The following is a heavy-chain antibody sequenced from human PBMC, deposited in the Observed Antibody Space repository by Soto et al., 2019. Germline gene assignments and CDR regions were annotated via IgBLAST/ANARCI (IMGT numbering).Heavy chain of an antibody. CDR2: IYSGGST. D-gene: IGHD2-15*01. CDR1: GFTVSSNY. V-gene: IGHV3-53*02. J-gene: IGHJ5*02. CDR3: ASPPFGATVGVGWFDP. Sequence: EVQLVETGGGLIQPGGSLRLSCAASGFTVSSNYMSWVRQAPGKGLEWVSVIYSGGSTYYADSVKGRFTISRDNSKNTLYLQMNSLRAEDTAVYYCASPPFGATVGVGWFDPWGQGTLVTVSS.